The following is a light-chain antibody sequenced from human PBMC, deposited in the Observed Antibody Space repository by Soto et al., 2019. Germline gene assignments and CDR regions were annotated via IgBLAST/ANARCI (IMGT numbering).Light chain of an antibody. CDR1: QGIDDS. J-gene: IGKJ4*01. Sequence: EVVMTQSPATLSVSPGEGVTLSCRASQGIDDSLAWYQHKPGQTPKLLIYDTSTGHTGVPARFSGSRSGPEFTLTISSLQSEDFAIYYCQPCDNWPLTFGEGTKVESK. CDR2: DTS. V-gene: IGKV3-15*01. CDR3: QPCDNWPLT.